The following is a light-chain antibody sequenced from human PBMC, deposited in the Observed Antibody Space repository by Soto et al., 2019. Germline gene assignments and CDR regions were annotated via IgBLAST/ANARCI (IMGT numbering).Light chain of an antibody. J-gene: IGKJ1*01. CDR3: QQRSSWT. V-gene: IGKV3-11*01. CDR1: QSVSSF. Sequence: EILLTPSPATLSLSPGEKGNLSFRASQSVSSFLGWYQQKPGQAPRLLIYDASNRAPGIPARFSGSGSGTDFTLTISSLEPEDFAVYYCQQRSSWTFGQGTKVDIK. CDR2: DAS.